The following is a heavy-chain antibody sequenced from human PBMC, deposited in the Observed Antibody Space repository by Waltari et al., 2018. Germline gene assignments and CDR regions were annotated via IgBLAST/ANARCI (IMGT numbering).Heavy chain of an antibody. J-gene: IGHJ6*03. CDR2: IYSGGST. V-gene: IGHV3-23*03. Sequence: EVQLLESGGGLVQPGGSLRLSCAASGFTFSSYAMSWVRQAPGKGLGWVSVIYSGGSTYYADSVKGRFTISRDNSKNTLYLQMNSLRAEDTAVYYCARKIGGYGFGELLIDYYMDVWGKGTTVTVSS. CDR3: ARKIGGYGFGELLIDYYMDV. CDR1: GFTFSSYA. D-gene: IGHD3-10*01.